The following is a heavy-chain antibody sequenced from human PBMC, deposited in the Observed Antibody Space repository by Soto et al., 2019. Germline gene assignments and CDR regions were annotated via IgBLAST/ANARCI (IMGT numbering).Heavy chain of an antibody. V-gene: IGHV3-23*01. CDR1: GFTFSSYA. J-gene: IGHJ4*02. D-gene: IGHD3-10*01. CDR3: AKVNVLLWFGELKY. CDR2: ISGSGGST. Sequence: GGSLRLSCAASGFTFSSYAMSWVRQAPGKGLEWVSAISGSGGSTYYADSVKGRFTISRDNSKNTLYLQMNSLRAEDTAVYYCAKVNVLLWFGELKYWGQGTLVTVSS.